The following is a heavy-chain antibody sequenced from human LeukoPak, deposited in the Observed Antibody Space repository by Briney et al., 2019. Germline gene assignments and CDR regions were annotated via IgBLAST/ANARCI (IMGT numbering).Heavy chain of an antibody. D-gene: IGHD5/OR15-5a*01. CDR3: ARRVSTVLGDWFDP. CDR1: GGSISSY. Sequence: SETLSLTCTVSGGSISSYWSWIRQPAGKGLEWIGRIYGSGSTNYNPSLKSRVTISVDTSKNQFSLKLGSVTAADTAVYYCARRVSTVLGDWFDPWGQGTLVTVSS. CDR2: IYGSGST. V-gene: IGHV4-4*07. J-gene: IGHJ5*02.